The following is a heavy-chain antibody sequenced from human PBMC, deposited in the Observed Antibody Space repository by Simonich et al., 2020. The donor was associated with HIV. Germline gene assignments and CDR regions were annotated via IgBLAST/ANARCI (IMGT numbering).Heavy chain of an antibody. D-gene: IGHD4-17*01. CDR1: GFTFSSYG. CDR2: NSSSNNYI. J-gene: IGHJ6*02. V-gene: IGHV3-21*01. CDR3: ARSTVPNYYYYGMDV. Sequence: VQLVESGGGVVQPGRSLRLSCATSGFTFSSYGMHWVRQAPGKGMEWGSSNSSSNNYIYYGDSVKGRFTISRNNAKNSLYLQMNSLRAEDTAVYYCARSTVPNYYYYGMDVWGQGTTVTVSS.